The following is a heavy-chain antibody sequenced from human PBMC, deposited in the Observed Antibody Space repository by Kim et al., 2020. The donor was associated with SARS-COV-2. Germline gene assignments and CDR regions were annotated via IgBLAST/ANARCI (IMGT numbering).Heavy chain of an antibody. D-gene: IGHD3-10*01. V-gene: IGHV3-21*01. CDR2: ISSGNTYI. Sequence: LSLTCAASGFTFSGYSMNWVRQAPGKGLEWVSSISSGNTYIHYADSVKGRFTISRDNAKNSLYLQMNSLRAEDTAMYYCARARGLYYYYAMDVWGPGTTVTVSS. CDR1: GFTFSGYS. J-gene: IGHJ6*02. CDR3: ARARGLYYYYAMDV.